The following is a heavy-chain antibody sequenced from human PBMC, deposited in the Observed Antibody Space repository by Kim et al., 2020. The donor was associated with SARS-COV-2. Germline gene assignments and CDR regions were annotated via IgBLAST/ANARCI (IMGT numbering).Heavy chain of an antibody. Sequence: ASVKVSCKASGYTFTSYAMHWVRQAPGQRLEWMGWINAGNGNTKYSQKFQGRVTITRDTSASTAYMELSSLRSEDTAVYYCARGLSGSPKTSFFDYWGQGTLVTVSS. CDR3: ARGLSGSPKTSFFDY. J-gene: IGHJ4*02. D-gene: IGHD1-26*01. V-gene: IGHV1-3*01. CDR2: INAGNGNT. CDR1: GYTFTSYA.